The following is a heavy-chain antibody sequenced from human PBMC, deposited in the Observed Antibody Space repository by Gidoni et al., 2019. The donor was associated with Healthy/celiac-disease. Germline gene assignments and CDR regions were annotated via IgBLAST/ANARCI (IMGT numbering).Heavy chain of an antibody. CDR1: GYSISSGYY. Sequence: QVQLQESGPGLVKPSETLALTCGVSGYSISSGYYWGWIRQPPGKGLEWIGSVYHSGSTYCNPSLKSRVTISVDTSKNQFSLKLSSVTAADTAVYYCARDSSYYGSGSQAPFDYWGQGTLVTVSS. D-gene: IGHD3-10*01. CDR3: ARDSSYYGSGSQAPFDY. J-gene: IGHJ4*02. CDR2: VYHSGST. V-gene: IGHV4-38-2*02.